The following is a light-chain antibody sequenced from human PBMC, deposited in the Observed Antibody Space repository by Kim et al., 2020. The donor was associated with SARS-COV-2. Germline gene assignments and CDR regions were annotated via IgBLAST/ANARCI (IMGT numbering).Light chain of an antibody. J-gene: IGKJ2*01. CDR2: DAS. CDR3: QQYGTSPLT. V-gene: IGKV3-20*01. CDR1: QSVSNRY. Sequence: LSPWERATLSCRASQSVSNRYFAWYQQKPGQAPRLLIYDASSRATGIPDRFSGSGSGTDFSLTISRLEPEDFAVYSCQQYGTSPLTFGQGTKLEI.